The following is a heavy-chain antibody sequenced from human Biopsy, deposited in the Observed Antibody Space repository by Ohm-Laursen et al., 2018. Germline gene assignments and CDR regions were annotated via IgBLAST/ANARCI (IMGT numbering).Heavy chain of an antibody. CDR2: INPHSGTT. D-gene: IGHD2-15*01. V-gene: IGHV1-2*02. CDR3: AKGQDLRGGAEYFQH. Sequence: SVKASCKASGYTFTGQYLHSVRQVPGQGLEWMGWINPHSGTTKFAQDFQGRVTMTRDTSITTAYMELRRLRSDDTAVYYCAKGQDLRGGAEYFQHWGQGALVTVSS. J-gene: IGHJ1*01. CDR1: GYTFTGQY.